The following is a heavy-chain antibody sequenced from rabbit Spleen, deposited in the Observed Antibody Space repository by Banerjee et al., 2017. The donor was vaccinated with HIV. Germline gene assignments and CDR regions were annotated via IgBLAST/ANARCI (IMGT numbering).Heavy chain of an antibody. Sequence: QLKESGGGLVQPGGSLKLSCKVSGFDFSSYYMTWVRQAPGKGLEWTGYIDPVFGNTYYANWVNGRFSISRENAQNTVFLQMTSLTAADTATYFCARDGAGGSYFALWGPGTLVTVS. D-gene: IGHD8-1*01. CDR3: ARDGAGGSYFAL. J-gene: IGHJ4*01. CDR1: GFDFSSYY. V-gene: IGHV1S7*01. CDR2: IDPVFGNT.